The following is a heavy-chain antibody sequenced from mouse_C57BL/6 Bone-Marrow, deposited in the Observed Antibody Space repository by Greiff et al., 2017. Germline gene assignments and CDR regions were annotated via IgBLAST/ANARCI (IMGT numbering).Heavy chain of an antibody. CDR1: GYTFTDYY. Sequence: EVQLQQSGPELVKPGASVKISCKASGYTFTDYYMNWVKQSHGKSLEWIGDINPNNGGTSYNQKFKGKATLTVDKSSSTAYMGLRSLTSEDSAVDYCARTGDYGLAMDYWGQGTSVTVAS. D-gene: IGHD2-4*01. CDR2: INPNNGGT. CDR3: ARTGDYGLAMDY. V-gene: IGHV1-26*01. J-gene: IGHJ4*01.